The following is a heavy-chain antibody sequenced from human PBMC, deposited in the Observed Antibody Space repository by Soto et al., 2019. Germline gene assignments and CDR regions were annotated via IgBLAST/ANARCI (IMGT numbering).Heavy chain of an antibody. J-gene: IGHJ6*02. CDR1: GGTFSSYA. V-gene: IGHV1-69*01. CDR2: IIPISDTT. D-gene: IGHD2-2*01. Sequence: QVQLVQSGAEVKKPWSSVKVSCKASGGTFSSYAISWVRQAPGHGLEWMGGIIPISDTTNYAQKFQGRVAITPDESTSTAYMELSSLRSEDTAVYYCARSQGSSTSLEIYYYYCYGMDVWGQGSTVTVSS. CDR3: ARSQGSSTSLEIYYYYCYGMDV.